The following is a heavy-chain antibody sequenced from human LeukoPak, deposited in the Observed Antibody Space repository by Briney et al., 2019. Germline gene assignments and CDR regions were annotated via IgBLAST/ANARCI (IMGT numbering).Heavy chain of an antibody. V-gene: IGHV3-23*01. CDR3: AKAGQQLVRGAFDI. CDR2: ISGSGGST. J-gene: IGHJ3*02. Sequence: QPGGSLRLSCAASGFTFSSYAMSWVRQAPGKGPEWVSAISGSGGSTYYADSVQGRFTISRDNAQNTLYLQMNSLRAEDTAVYYCAKAGQQLVRGAFDIWGQGTMVTVSS. CDR1: GFTFSSYA. D-gene: IGHD6-13*01.